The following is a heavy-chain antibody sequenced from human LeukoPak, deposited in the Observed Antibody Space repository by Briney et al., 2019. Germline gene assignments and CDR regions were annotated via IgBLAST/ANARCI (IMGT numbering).Heavy chain of an antibody. CDR3: AKVLSIAAAGFDY. V-gene: IGHV3-30*18. CDR1: GFTFSSYG. CDR2: ISYDGSNK. J-gene: IGHJ4*02. Sequence: GGSLRLSCAASGFTFSSYGMHWVRQAPGKGLEWVAVISYDGSNKYYADSVKGRFTISRDNSKNTLYLQMNSLRAEDTAVYYCAKVLSIAAAGFDYWSQGTLVTVSS. D-gene: IGHD6-13*01.